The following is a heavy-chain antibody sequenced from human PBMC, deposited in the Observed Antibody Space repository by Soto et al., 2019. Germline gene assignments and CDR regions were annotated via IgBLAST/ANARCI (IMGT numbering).Heavy chain of an antibody. CDR3: ARETPYDIVPGYSKMYMDS. Sequence: VQLMEAGGGLVRPGGSLRLSCAAYGFSFGDFYMNWVRLAPGRGLEWVSFISSSSITTYYADSVRGRFTTSRDTAQKTLYLDMNNLRADDTAVYFCARETPYDIVPGYSKMYMDSWGPGTQVTV. D-gene: IGHD3-9*01. V-gene: IGHV3-11*01. CDR1: GFSFGDFY. J-gene: IGHJ4*02. CDR2: ISSSSITT.